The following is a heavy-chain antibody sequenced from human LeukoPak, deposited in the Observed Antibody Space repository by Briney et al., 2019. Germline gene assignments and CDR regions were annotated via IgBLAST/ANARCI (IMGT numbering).Heavy chain of an antibody. J-gene: IGHJ4*02. CDR2: IYGGGSP. V-gene: IGHV3-66*01. CDR1: GFTISSNY. Sequence: GVSLRLYCAASGFTISSNYMNWVRQAPGKGLEWVSAIYGGGSPYYADPVKGRFTISRDNSKNTSYLQMNSLRAENTAVYYCARDLNTARFDYWGQGTLVTVSS. D-gene: IGHD5-18*01. CDR3: ARDLNTARFDY.